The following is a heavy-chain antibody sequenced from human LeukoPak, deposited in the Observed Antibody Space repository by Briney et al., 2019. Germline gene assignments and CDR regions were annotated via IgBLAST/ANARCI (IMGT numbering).Heavy chain of an antibody. J-gene: IGHJ4*02. V-gene: IGHV3-48*01. CDR1: GFTFSSYS. D-gene: IGHD2-2*01. Sequence: PGGSLRLSCAASGFTFSSYSMNWVRQAPGKGLEWVSYISSRSSTIYYADSVKGRFTISRDNAKNSLYLQMNSLRADDTAIYYCARGQPKIVVVPIASDYWGQGTLVTVSS. CDR3: ARGQPKIVVVPIASDY. CDR2: ISSRSSTI.